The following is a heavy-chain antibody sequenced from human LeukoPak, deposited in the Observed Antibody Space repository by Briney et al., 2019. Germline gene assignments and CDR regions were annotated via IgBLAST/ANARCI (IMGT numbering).Heavy chain of an antibody. J-gene: IGHJ4*02. V-gene: IGHV3-23*01. CDR1: GFTFSSYA. Sequence: GGSLRLSCAASGFTFSSYAMRWVRQAPGKGLEWVSAISCRGGSTYYADSVKGRFTISRDNSKNTLYLQMNSLRAEDTAVYYCAKEHNRGDPNRIDYWGQGTLVTVSS. D-gene: IGHD3-10*01. CDR2: ISCRGGST. CDR3: AKEHNRGDPNRIDY.